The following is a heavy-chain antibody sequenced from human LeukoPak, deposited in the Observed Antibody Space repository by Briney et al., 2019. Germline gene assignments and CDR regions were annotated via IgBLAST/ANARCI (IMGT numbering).Heavy chain of an antibody. D-gene: IGHD3-22*01. CDR2: IYYSGST. V-gene: IGHV4-61*08. J-gene: IGHJ4*02. Sequence: SETLSLTCAVSGGSISSGGYYWSWIRQPPGKGLEWIGYIYYSGSTNYNPSLKSRVTISVDTSKNQFSLKLSSVTAADTAVYYCARDYYDSSGYYHGIDYWGQGTLVTVSS. CDR3: ARDYYDSSGYYHGIDY. CDR1: GGSISSGGYY.